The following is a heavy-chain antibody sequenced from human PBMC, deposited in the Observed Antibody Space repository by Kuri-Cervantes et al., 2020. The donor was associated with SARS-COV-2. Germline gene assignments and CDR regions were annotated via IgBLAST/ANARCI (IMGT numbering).Heavy chain of an antibody. CDR2: INHSGST. Sequence: GSLRLSCAVYGGSLSDYYWSWIRQPPGKGLEWIGEINHSGSTKYNPSLKSRVTMSVDTSKNQFSLKVTSVTAADTAVYYCARDPDGYIPNDAFDIWGQGTMVTVSS. J-gene: IGHJ3*02. CDR1: GGSLSDYY. V-gene: IGHV4-34*01. D-gene: IGHD5-24*01. CDR3: ARDPDGYIPNDAFDI.